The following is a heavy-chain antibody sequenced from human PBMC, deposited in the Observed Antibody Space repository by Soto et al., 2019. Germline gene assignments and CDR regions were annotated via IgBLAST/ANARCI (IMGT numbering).Heavy chain of an antibody. V-gene: IGHV1-69*06. J-gene: IGHJ6*02. D-gene: IGHD6-6*01. CDR2: IIPIFGTA. Sequence: AASVKVSCKASGGTFSSYAISWVRQASGQGLEWMGGIIPIFGTANYAQKFQGRVTITADKSTSTAYMELSSLRSEDTAVYYCARFSSSSSSYPYYYYGMDVWGQGTTVTVSS. CDR3: ARFSSSSSSYPYYYYGMDV. CDR1: GGTFSSYA.